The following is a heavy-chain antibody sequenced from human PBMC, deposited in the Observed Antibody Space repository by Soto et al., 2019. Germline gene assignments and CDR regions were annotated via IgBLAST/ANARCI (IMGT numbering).Heavy chain of an antibody. V-gene: IGHV1-18*04. Sequence: ASVKVSCKASGYTFTSYGISWVRQAPGQGLEWMGWISAYNGNTNYAQKLQGRVTMTTDTSTSTAYMELWSLRSDDTAVYYCARDYSSSWYSWFDPWGQGTLVTVSS. J-gene: IGHJ5*02. D-gene: IGHD6-13*01. CDR2: ISAYNGNT. CDR1: GYTFTSYG. CDR3: ARDYSSSWYSWFDP.